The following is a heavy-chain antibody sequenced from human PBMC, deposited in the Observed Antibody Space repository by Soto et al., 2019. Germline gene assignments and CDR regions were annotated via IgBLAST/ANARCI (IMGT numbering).Heavy chain of an antibody. CDR3: ASSGIVGREVNTWFDP. V-gene: IGHV4-59*01. Sequence: SETLSLTCTVSSGSITTSYWSWIRQPLGKALEWIGYISYRGSTNYNPSLKSRLTISIDTSKSQISLKLTSMTTADTAVYYCASSGIVGREVNTWFDPWGQGTLVTVSS. CDR1: SGSITTSY. CDR2: ISYRGST. J-gene: IGHJ5*02. D-gene: IGHD3-22*01.